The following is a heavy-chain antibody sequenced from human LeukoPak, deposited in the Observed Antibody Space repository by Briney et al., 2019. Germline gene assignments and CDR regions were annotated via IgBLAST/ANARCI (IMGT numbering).Heavy chain of an antibody. CDR2: IYTSGST. J-gene: IGHJ4*02. CDR1: GGSISSYY. D-gene: IGHD3-22*01. V-gene: IGHV4-4*07. CDR3: ARGDYYDSSGYYYLDY. Sequence: PSETLSLTCTVSGGSISSYYWSWIRQPAGKGLEWVGRIYTSGSTNYNPSLKSRVTMSVDTSENQFSLKLSSVTAAGTAVYYCARGDYYDSSGYYYLDYWGQGTLVTVSS.